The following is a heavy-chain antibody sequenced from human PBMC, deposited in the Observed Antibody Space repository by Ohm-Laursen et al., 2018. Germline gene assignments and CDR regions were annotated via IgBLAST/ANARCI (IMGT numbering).Heavy chain of an antibody. D-gene: IGHD6-19*01. V-gene: IGHV3-7*01. CDR1: GFTFSTYW. CDR3: ARDQGWVDY. Sequence: SLRLSCSASGFTFSTYWMNWIRQAPGKGLEWVANIEQDGSEKNYVESVKGRFTISRDNAKNSLYLQMNSLRAEDTAVYYCARDQGWVDYWGQGTLVTVSS. CDR2: IEQDGSEK. J-gene: IGHJ4*02.